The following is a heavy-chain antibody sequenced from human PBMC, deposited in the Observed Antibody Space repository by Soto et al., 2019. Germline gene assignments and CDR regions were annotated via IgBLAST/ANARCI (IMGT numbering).Heavy chain of an antibody. CDR3: ARGPKYCSGGSCYWFDP. D-gene: IGHD2-15*01. Sequence: ASLKFSCKASGYTLTSYAMHWVRQAPRQRLEWMGWINAGNGNTKYSQKFQGRVTITRDTSASTAYMELSSLRSEDTAVYYCARGPKYCSGGSCYWFDPWGQGTLVTVSS. CDR1: GYTLTSYA. CDR2: INAGNGNT. V-gene: IGHV1-3*01. J-gene: IGHJ5*02.